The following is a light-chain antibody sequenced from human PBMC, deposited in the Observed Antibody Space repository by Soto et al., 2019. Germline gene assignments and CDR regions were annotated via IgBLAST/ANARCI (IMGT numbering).Light chain of an antibody. CDR3: QQYNKWPPYT. V-gene: IGKV3-15*01. CDR2: GAS. J-gene: IGKJ2*01. CDR1: QSVSSN. Sequence: EIVMTQSPATLSVSPGERATLSCRASQSVSSNLAWYQQKPGQAPRLLIYGASTRATGIPARFSGSGSGTECTLTISSLQSEDFAVYYCQQYNKWPPYTFGQGTKLELK.